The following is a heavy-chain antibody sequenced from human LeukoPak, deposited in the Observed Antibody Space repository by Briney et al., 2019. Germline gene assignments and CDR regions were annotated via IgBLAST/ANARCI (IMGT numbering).Heavy chain of an antibody. Sequence: ASVKVSCKVSTYPLTDLSLHWVRQPPGKGLEWMGGFDPEDGETVYAQKFQGTVSVTEDTSTDTAYMELNSLRSDDPAVYYCATSWPATSYDAFHIWGQGTMVTVSS. J-gene: IGHJ3*02. D-gene: IGHD6-13*01. CDR2: FDPEDGET. CDR3: ATSWPATSYDAFHI. V-gene: IGHV1-24*01. CDR1: TYPLTDLS.